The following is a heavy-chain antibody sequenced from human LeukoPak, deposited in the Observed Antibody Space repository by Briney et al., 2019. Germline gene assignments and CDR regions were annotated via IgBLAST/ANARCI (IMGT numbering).Heavy chain of an antibody. V-gene: IGHV3-66*01. Sequence: GGSLSLSRAASGFTVSSNYMTCVRQAPGKGLEWGSGIYSGDTTYYADSVKGRFTISRDNSKNTLYLQMNSLRGEDTAVYYCARTDRHRTVGDYYTLDYCGQGTLVTVSS. D-gene: IGHD2-21*01. CDR2: IYSGDTT. CDR1: GFTVSSNY. J-gene: IGHJ4*02. CDR3: ARTDRHRTVGDYYTLDY.